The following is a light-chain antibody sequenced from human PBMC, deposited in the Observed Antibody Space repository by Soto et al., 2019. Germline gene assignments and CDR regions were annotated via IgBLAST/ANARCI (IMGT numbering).Light chain of an antibody. V-gene: IGLV2-23*02. CDR1: SSDIGSYDL. J-gene: IGLJ1*01. CDR2: EVT. CDR3: CSFADFTYV. Sequence: QSVLRQPASVSGSPGQSITISCTGTSSDIGSYDLVSWYQQHPGTAPKLIIYEVTKRPSGVSTRFSGSKSGNTASLTISGLQAVDEADYYCCSFADFTYVFGTGTKVTVL.